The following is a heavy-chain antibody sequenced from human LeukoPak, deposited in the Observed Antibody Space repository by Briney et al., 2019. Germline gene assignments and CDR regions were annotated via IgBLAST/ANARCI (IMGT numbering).Heavy chain of an antibody. J-gene: IGHJ5*02. V-gene: IGHV3-30*02. CDR3: AREYYYDNSGYHP. CDR1: GFTFSSYG. D-gene: IGHD3-22*01. Sequence: GGSLRLSCAASGFTFSSYGMHWVRQAPGKGLEWVAFIRYDGSNKYYADSVKGRFTISRDNSKNTLYLQMNSLRAEDTAVYFCAREYYYDNSGYHPWGQGTLVTVSS. CDR2: IRYDGSNK.